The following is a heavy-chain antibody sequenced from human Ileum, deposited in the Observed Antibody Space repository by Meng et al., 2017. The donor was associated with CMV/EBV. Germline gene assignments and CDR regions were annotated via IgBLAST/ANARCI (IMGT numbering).Heavy chain of an antibody. CDR3: ARSTKADCWEVLTY. J-gene: IGHJ4*02. Sequence: QQWRRVRYTPSKLLPLSRVFYGESFSYEYWAVIRQLPGKELEYIVEIYREDTTNHDPSLKSRVSISADTSKNQFFLMLTSVTAADTAVYYCARSTKADCWEVLTYWGQGTLVTVSS. V-gene: IGHV4-34*01. D-gene: IGHD2-21*02. CDR2: IYREDTT. CDR1: GESFSYEY.